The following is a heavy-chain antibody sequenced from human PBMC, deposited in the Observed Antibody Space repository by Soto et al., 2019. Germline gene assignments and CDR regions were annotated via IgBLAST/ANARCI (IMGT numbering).Heavy chain of an antibody. CDR3: ARDSCSGGSCPGDFYYGMDV. V-gene: IGHV3-30-3*01. Sequence: GGSLRLSCAASGFTFSSYAMDWVRQAPGKGLEWVAVISYDGSNKYYTDSVKGRFTISRDNSKNTLYLQMNSLRAEDTAVYYCARDSCSGGSCPGDFYYGMDVWGQGTTVTVS. CDR1: GFTFSSYA. CDR2: ISYDGSNK. D-gene: IGHD2-15*01. J-gene: IGHJ6*02.